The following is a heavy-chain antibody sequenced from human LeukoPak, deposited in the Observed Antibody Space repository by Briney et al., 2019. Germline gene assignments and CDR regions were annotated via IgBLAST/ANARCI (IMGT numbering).Heavy chain of an antibody. CDR1: GYTFTGYY. V-gene: IGHV1-2*02. CDR2: INPNSGGT. D-gene: IGHD1-14*01. Sequence: ASVKVSCKASGYTFTGYYMHWVRQAPGQGLEWMGWINPNSGGTNYAQKFQGRVTMTRDTSIGTAYMELSRLRSDDTAVYYCARVPFNHLGFDYWGQGTLVTVSS. CDR3: ARVPFNHLGFDY. J-gene: IGHJ4*02.